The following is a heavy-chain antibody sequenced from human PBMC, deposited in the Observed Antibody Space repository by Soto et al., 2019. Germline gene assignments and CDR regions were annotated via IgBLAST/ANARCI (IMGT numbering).Heavy chain of an antibody. V-gene: IGHV4-59*08. CDR3: AIRIKYYYAMDV. D-gene: IGHD2-15*01. CDR1: GGSISSYY. Sequence: QVQLQESGPGLVKPSETLSLTCTVSGGSISSYYWSWIRQPPGKGLEWIGYSSDSGSTNHYPSLKCRVTISVDTSNIQFSRKLSSVTAADTAVYYCAIRIKYYYAMDVWGQGNTVTVSS. CDR2: SSDSGST. J-gene: IGHJ6*02.